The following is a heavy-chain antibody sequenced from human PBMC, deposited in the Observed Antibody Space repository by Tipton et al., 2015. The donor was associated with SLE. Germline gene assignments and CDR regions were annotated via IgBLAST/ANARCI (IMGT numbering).Heavy chain of an antibody. CDR2: ISSSSNYI. Sequence: GSLRLSCAASGFTFSSYIMNWVRQAPGKGLEWVSSISSSSNYIYYADSVKGRFTISRDNAKNSLYLQMNSLRAEDTAVYYCASGSAYHYFDHWGQGTLVTVSS. CDR1: GFTFSSYI. V-gene: IGHV3-21*01. D-gene: IGHD3-16*01. J-gene: IGHJ4*02. CDR3: ASGSAYHYFDH.